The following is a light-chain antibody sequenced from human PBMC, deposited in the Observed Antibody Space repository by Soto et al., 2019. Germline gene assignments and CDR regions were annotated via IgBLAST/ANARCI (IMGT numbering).Light chain of an antibody. CDR2: HSS. CDR1: QSVDSW. J-gene: IGKJ1*01. V-gene: IGKV1-5*03. Sequence: DIQMTQSPSTLSASVGDRVILTCRASQSVDSWLAWYQQKPGKAPKLLIYHSSTLESGVPSRFSGSGFRTEFTLTISGLQPDDFATYFCRQYSDYPWTFGQGTKVDVK. CDR3: RQYSDYPWT.